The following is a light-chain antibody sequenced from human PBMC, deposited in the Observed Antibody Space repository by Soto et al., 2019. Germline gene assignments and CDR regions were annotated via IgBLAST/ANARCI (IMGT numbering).Light chain of an antibody. CDR2: GAS. Sequence: EIVLTQSPGTLSLSPWERATLSCRASQSVRSSYLAWYQQQPGQAPRLLIYGASSRATGIPDRFSGSGSGTDFTLTISRLEPEDFAVYYCQQYGSSPRTFGQGTKVDIK. J-gene: IGKJ1*01. CDR3: QQYGSSPRT. CDR1: QSVRSSY. V-gene: IGKV3-20*01.